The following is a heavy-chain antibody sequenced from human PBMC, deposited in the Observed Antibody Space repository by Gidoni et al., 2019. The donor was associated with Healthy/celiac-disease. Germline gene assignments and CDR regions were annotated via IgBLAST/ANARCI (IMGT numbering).Heavy chain of an antibody. D-gene: IGHD2-2*01. CDR3: ARDTTPAEGWFDP. CDR1: GGSISSGSYY. Sequence: QVQLQESGPGLVKPSQTLSLTCTVSGGSISSGSYYWSWIRQPAGKGLEWIGRIYTSGSTNYNPSLKSRVTISVDTSKNQFSLKLSSVTAADTAVYYCARDTTPAEGWFDPWGQGTLVTVSS. J-gene: IGHJ5*02. CDR2: IYTSGST. V-gene: IGHV4-61*02.